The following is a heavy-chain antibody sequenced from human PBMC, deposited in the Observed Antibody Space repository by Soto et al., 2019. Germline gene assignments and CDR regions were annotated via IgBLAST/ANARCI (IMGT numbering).Heavy chain of an antibody. D-gene: IGHD6-13*01. Sequence: PGESLKISCKGSGYSFTSYWIGWVRQMPGKGLEWMGIIYPGDSDTRYSPSFQGQVTISADKSISTAYLQWSSLKASDTALYYCARLKKQGDRGYYYYGMDVWGQGTTVTVS. V-gene: IGHV5-51*01. CDR1: GYSFTSYW. J-gene: IGHJ6*02. CDR2: IYPGDSDT. CDR3: ARLKKQGDRGYYYYGMDV.